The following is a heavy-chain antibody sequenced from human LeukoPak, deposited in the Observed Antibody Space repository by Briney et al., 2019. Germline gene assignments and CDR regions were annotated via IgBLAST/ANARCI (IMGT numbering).Heavy chain of an antibody. D-gene: IGHD3-22*01. Sequence: PSETLSLTCTVSGGSISSSSYYWGWIRQPPGKGLEWIGSIYYSGSTYYNPSLKSRVTISVDTSKNQFSLKLSSVTAADTAVYYCARYFRPDAADSLGWFDPWGQGTLVTVSS. CDR3: ARYFRPDAADSLGWFDP. V-gene: IGHV4-39*07. CDR2: IYYSGST. J-gene: IGHJ5*02. CDR1: GGSISSSSYY.